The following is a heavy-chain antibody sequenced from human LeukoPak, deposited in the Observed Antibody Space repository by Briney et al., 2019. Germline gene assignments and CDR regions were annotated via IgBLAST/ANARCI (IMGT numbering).Heavy chain of an antibody. V-gene: IGHV3-11*04. CDR1: GITFSDYY. CDR2: ISGKDTTT. Sequence: PGGSLRLSCAASGITFSDYYMSWIRQAPGKGLEWVAYISGKDTTTYYADSVKGRFTISRDNAKNSLYLQMNSLRAEDTALYYCAGDPTGHDYFDTWGQGTPVTVSS. CDR3: AGDPTGHDYFDT. J-gene: IGHJ4*02. D-gene: IGHD2-8*02.